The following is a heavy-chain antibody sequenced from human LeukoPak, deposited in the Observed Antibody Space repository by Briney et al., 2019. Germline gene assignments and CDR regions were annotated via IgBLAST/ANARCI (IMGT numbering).Heavy chain of an antibody. CDR3: ARAYSGYDPAWGPRHDY. CDR1: GGSFSGYY. D-gene: IGHD5-12*01. V-gene: IGHV4-34*01. Sequence: SETLSLTCAVYGGSFSGYYWSWIRQPPGEGLEWIGEINHSGSTNYNPSLKSRVTISVDTSKNQFSLKLSSVTAADTAVYYCARAYSGYDPAWGPRHDYWGQGTLVTVSS. CDR2: INHSGST. J-gene: IGHJ4*02.